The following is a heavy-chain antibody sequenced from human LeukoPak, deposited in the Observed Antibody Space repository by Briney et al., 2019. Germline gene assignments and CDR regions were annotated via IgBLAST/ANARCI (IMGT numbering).Heavy chain of an antibody. CDR3: AKVPHGFYYGMDV. Sequence: GGSLRLSRAASGFTFSSYGMHWVRQAPGKGLEWVAVISYDGSNKYYADSVKGRFTISRDNSKNTLYLQMNSLRAEDTAVYYCAKVPHGFYYGMDVWGQGTTVTVSS. J-gene: IGHJ6*02. CDR2: ISYDGSNK. CDR1: GFTFSSYG. V-gene: IGHV3-30*18.